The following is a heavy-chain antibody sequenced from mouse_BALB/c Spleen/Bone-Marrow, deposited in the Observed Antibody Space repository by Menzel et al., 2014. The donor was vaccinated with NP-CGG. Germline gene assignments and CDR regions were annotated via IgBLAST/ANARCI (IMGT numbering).Heavy chain of an antibody. J-gene: IGHJ3*01. D-gene: IGHD2-4*01. CDR2: IDPFNGVT. V-gene: IGHV1S135*01. CDR1: GYSFTNYY. CDR3: ARRVITTGPGFAY. Sequence: EVQLQQSGPELMKPGASVEISCKASGYSFTNYYIHWVKQSHGKSLEWIGYIDPFNGVTTYNQKFKGKATLTVDKSSNTAYMHLSSLTSEDSAVFYCARRVITTGPGFAYWGQGTLVTVSA.